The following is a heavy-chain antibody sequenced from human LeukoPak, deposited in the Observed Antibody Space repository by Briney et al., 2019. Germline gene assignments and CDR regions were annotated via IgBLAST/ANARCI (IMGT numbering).Heavy chain of an antibody. V-gene: IGHV1-2*02. J-gene: IGHJ4*02. CDR1: GYTFTGYY. CDR2: INPNSGGT. CDR3: ARDSNCGGDCYLPFDY. Sequence: ASVTVSCKASGYTFTGYYMHWVRQAPGQGLEWMGWINPNSGGTNYAQKFQGRVTMTRDTSISTAYMELSRLRSDDMAVYYCARDSNCGGDCYLPFDYWGQGTLVTVPS. D-gene: IGHD2-21*02.